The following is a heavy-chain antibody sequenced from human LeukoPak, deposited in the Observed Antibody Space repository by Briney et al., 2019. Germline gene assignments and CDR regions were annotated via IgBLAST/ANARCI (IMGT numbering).Heavy chain of an antibody. D-gene: IGHD2-21*02. CDR1: GYTFTGYY. J-gene: IGHJ6*02. CDR3: ARDDGDGYGMDV. V-gene: IGHV1-2*04. CDR2: INPNSGGT. Sequence: ASVKVSCKASGYTFTGYYMHWVRQAPGQGLEWMGWINPNSGGTNYAQKFQGWVTTTRDTSISTAYMELSRLRSDDTAVYYCARDDGDGYGMDVWGQGTTVTVSS.